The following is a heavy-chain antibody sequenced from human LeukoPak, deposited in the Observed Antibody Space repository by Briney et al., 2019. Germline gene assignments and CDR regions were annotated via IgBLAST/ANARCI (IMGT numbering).Heavy chain of an antibody. Sequence: SGPALVKPTQTLTLTCTFSGFSLSTSGMCVSWIRQPPGKALEWLARIDWDDDKYYSTSLKTRLTISKDTSKNQVVLTMTNMDPVDTATYYCARIRSTSCISGYWGQGTLVTVSS. D-gene: IGHD2-2*01. CDR2: IDWDDDK. CDR1: GFSLSTSGMC. V-gene: IGHV2-70*11. CDR3: ARIRSTSCISGY. J-gene: IGHJ4*02.